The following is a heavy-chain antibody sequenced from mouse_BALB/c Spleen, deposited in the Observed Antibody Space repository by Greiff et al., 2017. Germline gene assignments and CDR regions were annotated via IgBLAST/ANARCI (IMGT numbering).Heavy chain of an antibody. V-gene: IGHV3-2*02. CDR1: GYSITSDYA. Sequence: VQLQQSGPGLVKPSQSLSLTCTVTGYSITSDYAWNWIRQFPGNKLEWMGYISYSGSTSYNPSLKSRISITRDTSKNQFFLQLNSVTTEDTATYYCARSSLLEGYAMDYWGQGTSVTVSS. CDR3: ARSSLLEGYAMDY. CDR2: ISYSGST. J-gene: IGHJ4*01. D-gene: IGHD2-10*01.